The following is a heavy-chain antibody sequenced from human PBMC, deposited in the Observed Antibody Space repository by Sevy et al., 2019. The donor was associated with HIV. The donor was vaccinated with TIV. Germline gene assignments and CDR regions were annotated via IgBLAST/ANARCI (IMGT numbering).Heavy chain of an antibody. CDR1: GYTFTDYF. D-gene: IGHD5-18*01. CDR2: INPNSGDT. Sequence: ASVKVSCKASGYTFTDYFMHWVRQAPGQGLAWMAWINPNSGDTKYAQKFQGRVTVTRDTSIRTAYMELSRLRVDDTAVYYCASPGGYRYGSLLDNWGQGTLVTVS. J-gene: IGHJ4*02. V-gene: IGHV1-2*02. CDR3: ASPGGYRYGSLLDN.